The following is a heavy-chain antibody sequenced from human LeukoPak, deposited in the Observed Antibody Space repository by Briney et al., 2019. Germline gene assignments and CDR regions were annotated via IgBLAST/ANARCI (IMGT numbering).Heavy chain of an antibody. Sequence: SETLFLTCTVSGGSISSSSYYWGWIRQPPGKGLEWIGSIYYSRSTYYNPSLKSRVTISVDTSKNQFSLKLSSVTAADTAVYYCAGGRGEMATIEVVVDIWGQGTTVTVSS. CDR3: AGGRGEMATIEVVVDI. D-gene: IGHD5-24*01. CDR2: IYYSRST. J-gene: IGHJ3*02. V-gene: IGHV4-39*07. CDR1: GGSISSSSYY.